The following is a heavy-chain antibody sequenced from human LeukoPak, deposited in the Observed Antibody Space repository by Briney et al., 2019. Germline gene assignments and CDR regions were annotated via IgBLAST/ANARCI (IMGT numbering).Heavy chain of an antibody. D-gene: IGHD3-16*01. J-gene: IGHJ4*02. CDR2: ISSSSSYI. CDR1: GFTFSSYS. V-gene: IGHV3-21*04. Sequence: PGGSLRLSCAASGFTFSSYSMNWVRQAPGKGLEWVSSISSSSSYIYYADSVKGRFTISRDNAKNSLYLQMNSLRAEDTAVYYCANDPLRLGEYPRGDYWGQGTLVTVSS. CDR3: ANDPLRLGEYPRGDY.